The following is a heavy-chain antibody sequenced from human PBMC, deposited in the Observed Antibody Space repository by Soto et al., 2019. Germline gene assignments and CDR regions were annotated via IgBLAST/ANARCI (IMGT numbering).Heavy chain of an antibody. V-gene: IGHV5-51*01. Sequence: GGSLKISCKGSGYSFTSYWIGWVRQMPGKGLEWMGIIYPGDSDTRYSPSFQGQVTISADKSISTAYLQWSSLKASDTAMYYCARHGIAEYDAFDIWGQGTMVTVSS. CDR1: GYSFTSYW. D-gene: IGHD2-21*01. CDR3: ARHGIAEYDAFDI. J-gene: IGHJ3*02. CDR2: IYPGDSDT.